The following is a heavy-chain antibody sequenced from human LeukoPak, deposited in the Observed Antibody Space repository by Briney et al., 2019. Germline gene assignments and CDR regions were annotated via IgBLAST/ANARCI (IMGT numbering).Heavy chain of an antibody. J-gene: IGHJ5*02. CDR2: INAGNGNT. V-gene: IGHV1-3*01. D-gene: IGHD6-19*01. CDR3: ARDSSGWYRRGNWFDP. CDR1: GYAFTSYA. Sequence: ASVKVSCKASGYAFTSYATHWVRQAPGQRLEWMGWINAGNGNTKYSQKFQGRVTITRDTSASTAYMELSSLRSEDTAVYYCARDSSGWYRRGNWFDPWGQGTLVTVSS.